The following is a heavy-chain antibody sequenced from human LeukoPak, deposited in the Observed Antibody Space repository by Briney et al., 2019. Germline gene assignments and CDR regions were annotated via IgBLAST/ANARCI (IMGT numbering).Heavy chain of an antibody. V-gene: IGHV1-18*01. D-gene: IGHD6-13*01. CDR2: ISPYNGNT. Sequence: ASVKVSCKASGYTFTRYGISWVRQAPGQGLEWMGWISPYNGNTNYAQKLQGRVTMTTDTSTSTAYMELRSLTSDDTAVYYCARDGPSSSWYHYWGQGTLVTVSS. CDR1: GYTFTRYG. CDR3: ARDGPSSSWYHY. J-gene: IGHJ4*02.